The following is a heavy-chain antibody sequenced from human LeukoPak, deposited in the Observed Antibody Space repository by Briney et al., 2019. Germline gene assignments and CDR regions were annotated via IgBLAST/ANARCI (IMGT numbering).Heavy chain of an antibody. Sequence: SQTLSLTCAVSGGSISSGGYSWSWLRQPPGKGLEWIGYIYHSGSTYYNPSLKSRVSISVDRSKNQFSLKLSSVTAADTAVYYCARAGGFNYYDSSGIYWGQGTLVTVSS. CDR2: IYHSGST. D-gene: IGHD3-22*01. CDR3: ARAGGFNYYDSSGIY. CDR1: GGSISSGGYS. V-gene: IGHV4-30-2*01. J-gene: IGHJ4*02.